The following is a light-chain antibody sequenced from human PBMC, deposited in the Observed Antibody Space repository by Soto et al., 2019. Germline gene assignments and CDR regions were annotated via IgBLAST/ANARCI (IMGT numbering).Light chain of an antibody. Sequence: EIVLTQSPDTLSLSPGERATLSCRASQSVRSNYLDWYQQKPGQPPRFLIYDASSRASGIPDRFSGSGSGTDFTLTISRLEPEDFAVYYCQQYGSSPLTFGGGTKLEIK. J-gene: IGKJ4*01. V-gene: IGKV3-20*01. CDR1: QSVRSNY. CDR3: QQYGSSPLT. CDR2: DAS.